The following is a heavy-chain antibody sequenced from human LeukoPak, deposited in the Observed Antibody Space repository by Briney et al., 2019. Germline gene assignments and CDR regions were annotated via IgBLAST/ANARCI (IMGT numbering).Heavy chain of an antibody. V-gene: IGHV3-15*01. D-gene: IGHD3-10*01. Sequence: GGSLRLSCAGSGFTFNNAWMTWVRKAPGKGLEWVGRIKSKTDGGTTDYAAPVKDRFTISRDHSKSTLYLQMNSLQTEDTGVYYCTTELVWFGVLAHWGQGTLATVSS. CDR1: GFTFNNAW. CDR3: TTELVWFGVLAH. J-gene: IGHJ4*02. CDR2: IKSKTDGGTT.